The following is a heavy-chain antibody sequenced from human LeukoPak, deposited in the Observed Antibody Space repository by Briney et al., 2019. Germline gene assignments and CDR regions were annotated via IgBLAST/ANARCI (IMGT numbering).Heavy chain of an antibody. CDR3: ARDLMVATRHNWFDP. V-gene: IGHV1-69*04. CDR1: GGTFSSYT. J-gene: IGHJ5*02. Sequence: SVKVSCKASGGTFSSYTISWVRQAPGHGLEWMGRIIPIPGIAHYAQKFQGRVTITADKSTSTAYMELSSLRSEDTAVYYCARDLMVATRHNWFDPWGQGTLVTVSS. CDR2: IIPIPGIA. D-gene: IGHD5-12*01.